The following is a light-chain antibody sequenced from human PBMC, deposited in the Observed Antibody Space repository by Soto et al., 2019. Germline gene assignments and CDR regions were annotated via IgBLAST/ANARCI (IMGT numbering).Light chain of an antibody. CDR3: QQYGSSSPWT. J-gene: IGKJ1*01. V-gene: IGKV3-20*01. CDR2: GAS. Sequence: SPGERATLSCRASQSVSSSYLVWYQQKPGQAPRLLIYGASSRATGIADRFSGSGSGTDFTLTISRLEPEDVAVYYCQQYGSSSPWTFGQETKV. CDR1: QSVSSSY.